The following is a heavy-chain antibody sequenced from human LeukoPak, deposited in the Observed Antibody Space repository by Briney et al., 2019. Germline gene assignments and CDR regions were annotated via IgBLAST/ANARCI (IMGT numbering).Heavy chain of an antibody. D-gene: IGHD1-26*01. CDR1: GGTFSSYA. CDR2: IIPIFGTA. Sequence: GASVKVSCKASGGTFSSYAISWVRQAPGQGLEWMGGIIPIFGTANYAQKFQGRVTITADKSTSTAYMELSSLRSEDTAVYYCARVGSWSSNWFDPWGQGTLVTVSS. J-gene: IGHJ5*02. V-gene: IGHV1-69*06. CDR3: ARVGSWSSNWFDP.